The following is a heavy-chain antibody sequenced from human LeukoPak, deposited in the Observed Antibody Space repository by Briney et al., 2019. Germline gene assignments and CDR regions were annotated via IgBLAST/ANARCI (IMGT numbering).Heavy chain of an antibody. CDR1: GFTFSSYA. D-gene: IGHD6-19*01. CDR2: ISYDGSNK. V-gene: IGHV3-30-3*01. Sequence: GGSLRLSCAASGFTFSSYAMHWVRQAPGKGLEWVAVISYDGSNKYYADSVKGRFTISRDNSKNTLYLQMNSLRAEDTAVYYCARDGIAVAGYWGQGTLVTVSS. J-gene: IGHJ4*02. CDR3: ARDGIAVAGY.